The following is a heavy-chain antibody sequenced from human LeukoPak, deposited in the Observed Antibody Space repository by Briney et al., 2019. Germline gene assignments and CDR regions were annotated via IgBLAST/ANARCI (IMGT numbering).Heavy chain of an antibody. Sequence: PGGSLRLSCAASGWTFSNCNMSWVRQAPGKGLEWLSFITTTSSNIYYADSVRGRFTMSRENTKNSLYLQMNSLRAEDTGVYYCARSRGTYQPYAFDIWGQGTMVTVSS. CDR3: ARSRGTYQPYAFDI. J-gene: IGHJ3*02. CDR2: ITTTSSNI. D-gene: IGHD2-2*01. V-gene: IGHV3-48*01. CDR1: GWTFSNCN.